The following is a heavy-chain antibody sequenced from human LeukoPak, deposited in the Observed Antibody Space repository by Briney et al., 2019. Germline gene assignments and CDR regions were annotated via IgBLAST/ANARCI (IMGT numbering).Heavy chain of an antibody. V-gene: IGHV4-59*08. CDR1: GGSISSYY. D-gene: IGHD6-13*01. CDR2: IYYSGRT. CDR3: ARLPSRSRPFDF. Sequence: YPSETLSLTCTVSGGSISSYYWSWIRQPPGKGLEWIGYIYYSGRTNYNPSLKSRLTISVATSKNQFSLKLSSVTAADTAVYFCARLPSRSRPFDFWGPGILVTVSS. J-gene: IGHJ4*02.